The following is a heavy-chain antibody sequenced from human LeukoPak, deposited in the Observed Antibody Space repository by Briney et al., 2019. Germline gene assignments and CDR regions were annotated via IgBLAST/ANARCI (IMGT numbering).Heavy chain of an antibody. Sequence: ASVKVSCKASGYTFTSYGISWVRQAPGQGLEWMGWISAYNGNTNYAQKLQGRVTITADKSTSTAYMELSSLRSEDTAVYYCASTDSSGYYRYYFDYWGQGTLVTVSS. CDR2: ISAYNGNT. CDR3: ASTDSSGYYRYYFDY. D-gene: IGHD3-22*01. J-gene: IGHJ4*02. V-gene: IGHV1-18*01. CDR1: GYTFTSYG.